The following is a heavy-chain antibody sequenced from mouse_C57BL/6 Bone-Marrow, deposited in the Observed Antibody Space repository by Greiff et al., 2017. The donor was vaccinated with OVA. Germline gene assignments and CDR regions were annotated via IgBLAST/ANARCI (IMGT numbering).Heavy chain of an antibody. V-gene: IGHV14-4*01. D-gene: IGHD1-1*01. Sequence: VQLQQSGAELVRPGASVKLSCTASGFNIKDDYMHWVKQRPEQGLEWIGWIDPENGDTEYASKFQGKATITADTSSNTAYLQLSSLTSEDTAVYYCTRGMYYYGREAYWGQGTLVTVSA. CDR3: TRGMYYYGREAY. J-gene: IGHJ3*01. CDR2: IDPENGDT. CDR1: GFNIKDDY.